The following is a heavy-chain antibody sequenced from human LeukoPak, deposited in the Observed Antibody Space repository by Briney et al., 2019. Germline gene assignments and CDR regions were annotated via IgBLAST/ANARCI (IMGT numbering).Heavy chain of an antibody. J-gene: IGHJ5*02. CDR1: GYTFTSYY. CDR2: INPSGGST. Sequence: ASVKVSCKASGYTFTSYYMHWVRQALGQGLEWMGIINPSGGSTSYAQKFQGRVTITRDTSTSTVYMELSSLRSEDTAVYYCARDYHRNDILNPWGQGTLVTVSS. D-gene: IGHD3-9*01. CDR3: ARDYHRNDILNP. V-gene: IGHV1-46*01.